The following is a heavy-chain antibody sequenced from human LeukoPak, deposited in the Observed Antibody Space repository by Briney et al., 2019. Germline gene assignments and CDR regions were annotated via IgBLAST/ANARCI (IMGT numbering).Heavy chain of an antibody. CDR2: IRYDGSTK. CDR3: AKVRVLRLGVPPPDY. CDR1: GFIFSNYG. J-gene: IGHJ4*02. D-gene: IGHD3-16*01. V-gene: IGHV3-30*02. Sequence: GGSLRLSCAASGFIFSNYGMHWVRQAPGKGLEWVAFIRYDGSTKYYADSAKGRVTISRDNSKNTLYLQMNSLRTEDTAVYYCAKVRVLRLGVPPPDYWGQGTLVTVSS.